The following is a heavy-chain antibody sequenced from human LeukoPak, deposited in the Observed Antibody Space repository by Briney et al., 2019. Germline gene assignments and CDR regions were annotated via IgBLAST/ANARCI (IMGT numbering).Heavy chain of an antibody. CDR3: ARLDSGYYYFHQ. Sequence: GGSLRLSCAVFGFTVRSNYMSWVRQAPGKGLEWVSDIYSGDSTDYADSVKGRFIISRDKSKDTLYLQMNSLRAEDTAVYNCARLDSGYYYFHQWGQGALVTVSS. J-gene: IGHJ4*02. V-gene: IGHV3-66*04. D-gene: IGHD5-12*01. CDR1: GFTVRSNY. CDR2: IYSGDST.